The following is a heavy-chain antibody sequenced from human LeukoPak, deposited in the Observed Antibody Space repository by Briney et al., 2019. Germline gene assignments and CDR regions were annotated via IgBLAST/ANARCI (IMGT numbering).Heavy chain of an antibody. J-gene: IGHJ4*02. CDR1: GFTVSSNY. CDR2: INSDGSST. CDR3: ARTAKGLAPYDY. D-gene: IGHD6-19*01. V-gene: IGHV3-74*01. Sequence: GGSLRLSCAASGFTVSSNYMSWVRQAPGKGLVWVSRINSDGSSTSYADSVKGRFTISRDNAKNTLYLQMNSLRAEDTAVYYCARTAKGLAPYDYWGQGTLVTVSS.